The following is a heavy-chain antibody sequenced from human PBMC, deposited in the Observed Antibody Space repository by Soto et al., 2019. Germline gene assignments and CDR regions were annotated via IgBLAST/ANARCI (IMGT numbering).Heavy chain of an antibody. CDR2: INYNGVGT. J-gene: IGHJ4*02. Sequence: PGGSLRLSCTVSGFTFSNFAMSWVRQAPGKGLEWVSSINYNGVGTYYADSVKGRFTISRDNPKNTLSLLINSLRVEDAAIYYCASSESYHKATYWGQGTVVTVSS. CDR3: ASSESYHKATY. V-gene: IGHV3-23*01. CDR1: GFTFSNFA. D-gene: IGHD3-10*01.